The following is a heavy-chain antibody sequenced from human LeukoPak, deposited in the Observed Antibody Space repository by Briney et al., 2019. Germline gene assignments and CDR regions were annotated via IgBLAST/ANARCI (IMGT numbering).Heavy chain of an antibody. V-gene: IGHV3-23*01. CDR2: ISGSGGST. CDR1: GFTFSSYA. Sequence: GGSLRLSCAASGFTFSSYAMSWVRQAPGKGLEWVSAISGSGGSTYYADSVKGRFTISRDNAKNSLYLQMNSLRAEDTAVYYCARDGSGYYLDYWGQGTLVTVSS. D-gene: IGHD3-3*01. J-gene: IGHJ4*02. CDR3: ARDGSGYYLDY.